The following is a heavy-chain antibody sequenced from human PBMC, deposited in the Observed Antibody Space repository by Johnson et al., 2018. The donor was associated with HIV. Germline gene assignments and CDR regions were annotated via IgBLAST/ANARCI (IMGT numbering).Heavy chain of an antibody. CDR3: AKGDYGGNPEYDAFDI. D-gene: IGHD4-23*01. CDR1: GFTFSNAW. CDR2: IKSKTDGGTT. Sequence: VQLVESGGGVVQPGGSLRVSCAASGFTFSNAWMSWVRQAPGKGLEWVGRIKSKTDGGTTDYAAPVKGRFTNARDDSKNTLYLQMNSLRAEDTAVYYCAKGDYGGNPEYDAFDIWGQGTMVTVSS. J-gene: IGHJ3*02. V-gene: IGHV3-15*01.